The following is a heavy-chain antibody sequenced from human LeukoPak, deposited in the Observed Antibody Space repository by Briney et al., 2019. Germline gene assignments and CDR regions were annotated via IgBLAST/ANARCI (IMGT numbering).Heavy chain of an antibody. J-gene: IGHJ4*02. Sequence: GGSLRLSCAASGYTFSSYAMSWVHHAPGEGLEWASAISGSGGSTYYADSVKGRFTISRDNSKNTLYLQMHHLRAEASAEYHCSKRLSSSWSLFDYWGQGTLVTVSS. D-gene: IGHD6-13*01. CDR1: GYTFSSYA. CDR3: SKRLSSSWSLFDY. V-gene: IGHV3-23*01. CDR2: ISGSGGST.